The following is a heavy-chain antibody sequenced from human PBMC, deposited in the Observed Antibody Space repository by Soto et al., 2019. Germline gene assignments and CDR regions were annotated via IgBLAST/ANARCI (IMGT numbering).Heavy chain of an antibody. J-gene: IGHJ4*02. CDR2: ISAYNGNT. CDR3: ARDPYYDILTGYSPFDY. Sequence: SVKVSCKASGYTFTSYGISWVRQAPGQGLEWMGWISAYNGNTNYAQKLQGRVTMTTDTSTSTAYMELRSLRSDDTAVYYCARDPYYDILTGYSPFDYWGQGTLVTVSS. V-gene: IGHV1-18*01. D-gene: IGHD3-9*01. CDR1: GYTFTSYG.